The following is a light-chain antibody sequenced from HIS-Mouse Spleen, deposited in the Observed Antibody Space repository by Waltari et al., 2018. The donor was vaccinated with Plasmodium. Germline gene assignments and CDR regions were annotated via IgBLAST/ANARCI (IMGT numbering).Light chain of an antibody. V-gene: IGKV1-5*03. CDR3: QQYNSYSWT. CDR2: KAS. CDR1: QSISSW. Sequence: DIQMTQSPSTLSASVGDRVNITCRASQSISSWLALYQPKPGKAPKLLIYKASSLESGVPSRFNGSGSGTEFTLTISSLQPDDFATYYCQQYNSYSWTFGQGTKVEIK. J-gene: IGKJ1*01.